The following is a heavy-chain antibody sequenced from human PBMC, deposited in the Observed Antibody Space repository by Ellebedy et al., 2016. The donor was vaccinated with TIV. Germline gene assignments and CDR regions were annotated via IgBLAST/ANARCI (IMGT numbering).Heavy chain of an antibody. J-gene: IGHJ6*03. CDR2: SSSSDNTI. CDR3: ARGLRGGYDLGDYYYYFDYVDV. V-gene: IGHV3-11*01. CDR1: GFIFSEDY. Sequence: GESLKISCAASGFIFSEDYMSWIRQPPGQGLEWVSHSSSSDNTIESADSVKGRFTISRDNTKNSVYLHMNSLRAEDSAVYYCARGLRGGYDLGDYYYYFDYVDVWGKGTTVTVSS. D-gene: IGHD5-12*01.